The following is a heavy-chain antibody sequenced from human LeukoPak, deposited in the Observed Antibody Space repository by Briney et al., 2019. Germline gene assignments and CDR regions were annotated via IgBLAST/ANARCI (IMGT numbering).Heavy chain of an antibody. V-gene: IGHV3-30*03. Sequence: GGSLRLSCAASGFPFSSHDMSWVRQGPGWGLEWVAVISYDGSKKYVDSVKGRFTISRDNSRNTLYLQMNSLRAEDTAVYYCARDLGGYFDYWGQGTLVTVSS. CDR2: ISYDGSKK. CDR1: GFPFSSHD. J-gene: IGHJ4*02. D-gene: IGHD3-10*01. CDR3: ARDLGGYFDY.